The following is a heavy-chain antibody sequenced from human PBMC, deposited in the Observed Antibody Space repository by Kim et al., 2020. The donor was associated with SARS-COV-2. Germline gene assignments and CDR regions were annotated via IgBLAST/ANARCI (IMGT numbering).Heavy chain of an antibody. Sequence: GGSLRLSCAASGFTFSSYGMHWVRQAPGKGLEWVAVISYDGSNKYYADSVKGRFTISRDNSKNTLYLQMNSLRAEDTAVYYCAKVLRFLEWLLSPPDYWGQGTLVTVSS. V-gene: IGHV3-30*18. CDR1: GFTFSSYG. J-gene: IGHJ4*02. CDR2: ISYDGSNK. CDR3: AKVLRFLEWLLSPPDY. D-gene: IGHD3-3*01.